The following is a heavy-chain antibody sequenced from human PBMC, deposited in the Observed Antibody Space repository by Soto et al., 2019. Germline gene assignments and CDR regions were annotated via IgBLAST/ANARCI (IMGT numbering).Heavy chain of an antibody. D-gene: IGHD3-22*01. Sequence: SVKVACEACGCSFRSYTIGWVRQDPGQGLEWMGRIIPILGIANYAQKFQGRVTITADESTSTAYMELNSLRADDTAVYYCAKEDNYYDSSGYYLEYFHHWGQGTLVTVPQ. V-gene: IGHV1-69*04. CDR3: AKEDNYYDSSGYYLEYFHH. J-gene: IGHJ1*01. CDR1: GCSFRSYT. CDR2: IIPILGIA.